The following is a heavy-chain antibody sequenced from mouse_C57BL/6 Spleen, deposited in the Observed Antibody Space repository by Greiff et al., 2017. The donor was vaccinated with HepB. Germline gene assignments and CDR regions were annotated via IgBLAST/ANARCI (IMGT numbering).Heavy chain of an antibody. CDR3: ARRDYDYDDY. J-gene: IGHJ2*01. V-gene: IGHV1-82*01. Sequence: VHLVESGPELVKPGASVKISCKASGYAFSSSWMNWVKQRPGKGLEWIGRIYPGDGDTNYNGKFKGKATLTADKSSSTAYMQLSSLTSEDSAVYFCARRDYDYDDYWGQGTTLTVSS. D-gene: IGHD2-4*01. CDR2: IYPGDGDT. CDR1: GYAFSSSW.